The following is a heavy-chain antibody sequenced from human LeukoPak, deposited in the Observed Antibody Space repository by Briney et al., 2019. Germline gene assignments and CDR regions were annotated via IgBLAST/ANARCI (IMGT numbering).Heavy chain of an antibody. CDR2: IYYSGST. J-gene: IGHJ4*02. Sequence: SETLSLTCTVSGGSISSSNYHWGWIRQPPEKGLEWIGSIYYSGSTTYNPSLKSRVTISVDTSKSQFSLRLNSVTAADTAIYYCARARAGSGGIDYWGQGTLVTVSS. D-gene: IGHD3-10*01. CDR1: GGSISSSNYH. CDR3: ARARAGSGGIDY. V-gene: IGHV4-39*07.